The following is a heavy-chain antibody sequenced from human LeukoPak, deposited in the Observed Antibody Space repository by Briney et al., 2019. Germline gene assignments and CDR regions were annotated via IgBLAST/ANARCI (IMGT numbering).Heavy chain of an antibody. D-gene: IGHD1-26*01. CDR2: ISYDGTTK. V-gene: IGHV3-30*04. CDR3: ARDKVVGATIFDY. J-gene: IGHJ4*02. CDR1: GFTFTNYP. Sequence: GGSLRLSCAASGFTFTNYPVHWVRQAPGKGLEWVTVISYDGTTKYYADSVKGRFTISRDNSRNTLYLQMNNLRTEDTAVYYCARDKVVGATIFDYWGRGTLVTVSS.